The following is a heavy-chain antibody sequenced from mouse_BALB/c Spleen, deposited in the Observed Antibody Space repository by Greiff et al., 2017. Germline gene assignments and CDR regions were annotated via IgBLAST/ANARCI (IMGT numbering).Heavy chain of an antibody. J-gene: IGHJ3*01. V-gene: IGHV5-9-4*01. D-gene: IGHD2-14*01. CDR3: ARYRYGAWFAY. CDR2: ISSGGSYT. CDR1: GFTFSSYA. Sequence: EVKVVESGGGLVKPGGSLKLSCAASGFTFSSYAMSWVRQSPEKRLEWVAEISSGGSYTYYPDTVTGRFTISRDNAKNTLYLEMSSLRSEDTAMYYCARYRYGAWFAYWGQGTLVTVSA.